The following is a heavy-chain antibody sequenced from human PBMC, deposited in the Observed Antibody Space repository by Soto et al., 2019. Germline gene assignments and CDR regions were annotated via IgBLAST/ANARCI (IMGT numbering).Heavy chain of an antibody. Sequence: GASVKVSCKASGYTFTSYDINWVRQATGQGLGWMGWMNPNSGNTGYAQKFQGRVTMTRNTSISTAYMELSSLRSEDTAVYYCARVSRRSGSKVGAYWGQGTLVTVSS. J-gene: IGHJ4*02. CDR1: GYTFTSYD. V-gene: IGHV1-8*01. D-gene: IGHD1-26*01. CDR2: MNPNSGNT. CDR3: ARVSRRSGSKVGAY.